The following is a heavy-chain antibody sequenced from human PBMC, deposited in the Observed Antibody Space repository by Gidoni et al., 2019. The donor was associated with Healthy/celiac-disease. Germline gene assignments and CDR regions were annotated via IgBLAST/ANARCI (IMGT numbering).Heavy chain of an antibody. J-gene: IGHJ4*02. CDR2: IYYSGST. Sequence: QLQLQESGPGLVKPSETLSLTCTVSGGSISSSSYYWGWIRQPPGKGLEWIGSIYYSGSTYYNPSLKSRVTISVDTSKNQFSLKLSSVTAADTAVYYCARHVRDYDILTGYSPHYYFDYWGQGTLVTVSS. D-gene: IGHD3-9*01. V-gene: IGHV4-39*01. CDR1: GGSISSSSYY. CDR3: ARHVRDYDILTGYSPHYYFDY.